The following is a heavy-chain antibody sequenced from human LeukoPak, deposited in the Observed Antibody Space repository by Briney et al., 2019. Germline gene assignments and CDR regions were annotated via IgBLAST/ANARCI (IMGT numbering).Heavy chain of an antibody. D-gene: IGHD2-2*01. CDR3: ARDYASVPAAIWGNWFDP. V-gene: IGHV3-7*01. J-gene: IGHJ5*02. Sequence: LAGGSLRLSCAASGFTFSDYWMSWVRQAPGKGLEWVANIKQDGSEKYYVDSVKGRFTISRDNAKNTLYLQMNSLRAEDTAVYYCARDYASVPAAIWGNWFDPWGQGTLVAVSS. CDR1: GFTFSDYW. CDR2: IKQDGSEK.